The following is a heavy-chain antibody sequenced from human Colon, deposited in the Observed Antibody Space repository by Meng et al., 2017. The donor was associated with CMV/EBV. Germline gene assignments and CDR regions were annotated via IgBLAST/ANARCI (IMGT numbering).Heavy chain of an antibody. D-gene: IGHD3-9*01. CDR1: GFIFEDYA. CDR3: AKDLTAYYHTTGGADFSGMDV. J-gene: IGHJ6*02. V-gene: IGHV3-43D*03. Sequence: GESLKISCAASGFIFEDYAMHWVRQVPGKGLEWVSLIDWDGGNTCYADAVKGRFTISRGNSKDSLYLQMNSLRVEDTALYYCAKDLTAYYHTTGGADFSGMDVWGLGTTVTVSS. CDR2: IDWDGGNT.